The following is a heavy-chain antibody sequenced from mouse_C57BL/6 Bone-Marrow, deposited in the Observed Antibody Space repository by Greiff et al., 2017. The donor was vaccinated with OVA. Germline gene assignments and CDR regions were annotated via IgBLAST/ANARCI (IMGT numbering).Heavy chain of an antibody. CDR2: IWSGGST. Sequence: VTLVESGPGLVQPSQSLSITCPVSGFPLTSHGVHGVRQSPGKGLEWLGVIWSGGSTDYNAAFISRLSISKDNSKSHVFFKMNSLQADDTAIYYCARGRELAWFAYWGQGTLVTVSA. V-gene: IGHV2-2*01. CDR1: GFPLTSHG. CDR3: ARGRELAWFAY. J-gene: IGHJ3*01.